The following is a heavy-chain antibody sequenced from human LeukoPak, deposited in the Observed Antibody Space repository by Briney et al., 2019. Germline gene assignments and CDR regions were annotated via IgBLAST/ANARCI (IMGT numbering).Heavy chain of an antibody. J-gene: IGHJ4*02. V-gene: IGHV3-13*04. CDR2: IGTTGDT. CDR1: GFIFSDFD. Sequence: GGSLRLSCAASGFIFSDFDMHWVRQVTGKGLEWVSAIGTTGDTYYPGSVKGRFTISRENAKNSLYLQMNSLRAEDTAVYYCARSTSSEYDIYHFDYWGQGTLVTVSS. D-gene: IGHD3-9*01. CDR3: ARSTSSEYDIYHFDY.